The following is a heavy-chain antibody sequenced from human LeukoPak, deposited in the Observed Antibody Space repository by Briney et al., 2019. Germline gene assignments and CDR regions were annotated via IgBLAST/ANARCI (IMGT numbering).Heavy chain of an antibody. V-gene: IGHV3-23*01. CDR1: GFTFSSYA. Sequence: GGSLRLSCAASGFTFSSYAMNWVRQAPGKGLEWVPSISGSGGSTYYADSVKGRFTISRDNSKNTLYLQMNSLRAEDTAVYYCAKIAWFGDRAWFDPWGKGTLSPSPQ. D-gene: IGHD3-10*01. CDR2: ISGSGGST. J-gene: IGHJ5*02. CDR3: AKIAWFGDRAWFDP.